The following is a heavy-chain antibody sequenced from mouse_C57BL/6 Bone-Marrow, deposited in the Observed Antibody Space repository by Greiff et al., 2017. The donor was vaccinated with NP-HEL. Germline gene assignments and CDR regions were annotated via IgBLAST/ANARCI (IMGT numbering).Heavy chain of an antibody. J-gene: IGHJ2*01. CDR3: AREGAYGNFDD. V-gene: IGHV1-7*01. CDR1: GYTFTSYW. D-gene: IGHD2-1*01. CDR2: INPSSGYT. Sequence: QVQLQQSGAELAKPGASVKLSCKASGYTFTSYWMHWVKQRPGQGLEWIGYINPSSGYTKYNQKFKDKATLTADKSSITAYMQLSSLTYEDSAVYYCAREGAYGNFDDWGQGTTLTVSS.